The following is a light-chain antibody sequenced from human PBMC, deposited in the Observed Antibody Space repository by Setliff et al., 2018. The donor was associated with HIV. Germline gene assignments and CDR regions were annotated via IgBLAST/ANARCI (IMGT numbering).Light chain of an antibody. Sequence: QSALTQPASVSGSPVQSITMSCTGTSSDVGGYNYVSWYQHHPGKAPKLMIYEVTNRPSGVSSRFSGSKSGNTASLTIFGLQAEDEADYYCSSYTNSNSYVFGTGTKVTVL. J-gene: IGLJ1*01. CDR1: SSDVGGYNY. V-gene: IGLV2-14*01. CDR3: SSYTNSNSYV. CDR2: EVT.